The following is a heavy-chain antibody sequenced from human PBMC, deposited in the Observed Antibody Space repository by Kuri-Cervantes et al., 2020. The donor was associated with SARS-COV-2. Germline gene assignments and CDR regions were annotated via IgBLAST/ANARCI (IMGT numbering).Heavy chain of an antibody. Sequence: ESLKISCAASGFAFSSHAMSWVRQTPEKGLEWVSAIRSGGASTSYADSVMGRFSISRDDSKNTLYLQMNGLRVEDTAVYFCARDRGAFGGWFDPWGQGTLVTVSS. CDR2: IRSGGAST. J-gene: IGHJ5*02. V-gene: IGHV3-23*01. CDR1: GFAFSSHA. CDR3: ARDRGAFGGWFDP. D-gene: IGHD3-16*01.